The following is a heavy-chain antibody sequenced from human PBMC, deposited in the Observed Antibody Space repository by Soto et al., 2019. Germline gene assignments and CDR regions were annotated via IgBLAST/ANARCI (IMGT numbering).Heavy chain of an antibody. CDR2: IYYRGST. Sequence: QVQLQESGPGLVKPSETLSLTCSVSGGSISSYYWRWIRQPPGKGLEWIGYIYYRGSTNYNPSLKSRVTISVDTYKNQFSLKLSSVTAADTAMDYCARCNWYFDLWGRGTLVAVSS. CDR3: ARCNWYFDL. J-gene: IGHJ2*01. V-gene: IGHV4-59*01. CDR1: GGSISSYY.